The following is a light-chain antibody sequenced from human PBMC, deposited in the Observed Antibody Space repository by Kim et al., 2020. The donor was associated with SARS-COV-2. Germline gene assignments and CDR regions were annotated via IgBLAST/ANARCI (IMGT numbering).Light chain of an antibody. Sequence: SSELTQDPAVSVALGQTVKITCQGDSLRNYYASWYQQKPGQAPVVVIYGKSNRPSGIPDRFSGSSSGNTASLTITGAQAEDEGDYYCNSRDSSGNHPFGGGTKVTVL. CDR1: SLRNYY. J-gene: IGLJ2*01. V-gene: IGLV3-19*01. CDR3: NSRDSSGNHP. CDR2: GKS.